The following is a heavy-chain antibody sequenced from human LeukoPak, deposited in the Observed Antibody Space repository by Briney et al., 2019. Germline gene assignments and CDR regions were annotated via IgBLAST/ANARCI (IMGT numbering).Heavy chain of an antibody. D-gene: IGHD1-20*01. CDR3: ARHSLIGTTPFDY. CDR2: INPSGGRT. Sequence: GASVKVSCKASGYSFISFYIHWVRQAPGQGIEWMGVINPSGGRTAYAQQFQGRVTMTRDTSTSTVYMELSSLRSEDTAVYYCARHSLIGTTPFDYWGQGTLVTVSS. CDR1: GYSFISFY. V-gene: IGHV1-46*01. J-gene: IGHJ4*02.